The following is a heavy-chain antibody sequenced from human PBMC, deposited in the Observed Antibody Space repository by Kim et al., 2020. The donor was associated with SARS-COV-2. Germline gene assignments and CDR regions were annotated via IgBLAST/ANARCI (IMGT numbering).Heavy chain of an antibody. CDR3: ARDSSGYDRFDY. CDR2: K. J-gene: IGHJ4*02. V-gene: IGHV3-30*01. D-gene: IGHD5-12*01. Sequence: KYYADSGKGRFTISRDNSKNTLYLQMNSLRAEDTAVYYCARDSSGYDRFDYWGQGTLVTVSS.